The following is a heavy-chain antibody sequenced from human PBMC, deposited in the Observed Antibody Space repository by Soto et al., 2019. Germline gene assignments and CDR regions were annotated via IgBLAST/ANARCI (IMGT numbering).Heavy chain of an antibody. Sequence: QVQLVQSGAEVKKPGSSVKVSCKASGGTFSSYAISWVRQAPGQGLAWMGGIIPIFGTANYAQKFQGRVTITADESTSTAYMELSSLRSEDTAVYYCAVGYCSSTSCYVYYYYGMDVWGQGTTVTVSS. J-gene: IGHJ6*02. D-gene: IGHD2-2*01. CDR1: GGTFSSYA. CDR3: AVGYCSSTSCYVYYYYGMDV. V-gene: IGHV1-69*01. CDR2: IIPIFGTA.